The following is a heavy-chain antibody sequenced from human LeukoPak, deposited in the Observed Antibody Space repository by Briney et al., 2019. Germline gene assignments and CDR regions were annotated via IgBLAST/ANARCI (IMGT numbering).Heavy chain of an antibody. Sequence: GGSLRLSCAASGFTFSSYAMSWVRQAPGKGLEWVSAISGSGGSTYYADSVEGRFTISRDNSKNTLYLQMNSLRAEDTAVYYCAKDGPQYQLPAHFDYWGQGTLVTVSS. D-gene: IGHD2-2*01. J-gene: IGHJ4*02. CDR3: AKDGPQYQLPAHFDY. CDR2: ISGSGGST. CDR1: GFTFSSYA. V-gene: IGHV3-23*01.